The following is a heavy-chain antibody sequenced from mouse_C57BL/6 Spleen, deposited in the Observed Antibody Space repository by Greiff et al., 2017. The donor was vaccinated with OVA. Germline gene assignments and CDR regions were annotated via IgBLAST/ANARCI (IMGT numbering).Heavy chain of an antibody. D-gene: IGHD1-1*01. Sequence: QVQLQQSGPGLVQPSQSLSITCTVSGFSLPSYGVHWVRQSPGTGLEWLGVIWRGGSTAYNAAFMSRLRITKDNSKSQVFFKMNSLQADDTAIYYCAKNGGSNAMDYWGQGTSVTVSS. J-gene: IGHJ4*01. CDR3: AKNGGSNAMDY. V-gene: IGHV2-5*01. CDR1: GFSLPSYG. CDR2: IWRGGST.